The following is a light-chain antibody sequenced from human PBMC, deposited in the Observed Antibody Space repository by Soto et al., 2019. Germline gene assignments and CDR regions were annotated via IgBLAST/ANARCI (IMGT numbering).Light chain of an antibody. Sequence: QSALTQPASVSGSPGQSVTISCTGSNSDVGGYDFVSWYQHHPGKAPKLILYEVTKRPSGVSNRFSGYKSGNTASLTISGLQAEDDADYYCSSHPSTITLEVIFGGGTKLTVL. V-gene: IGLV2-14*01. J-gene: IGLJ2*01. CDR3: SSHPSTITLEVI. CDR1: NSDVGGYDF. CDR2: EVT.